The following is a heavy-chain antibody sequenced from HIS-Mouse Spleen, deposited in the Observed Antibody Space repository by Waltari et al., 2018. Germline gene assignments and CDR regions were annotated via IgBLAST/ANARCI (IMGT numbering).Heavy chain of an antibody. J-gene: IGHJ4*02. CDR1: GFTFSSYA. D-gene: IGHD1-20*01. Sequence: QVQLVESGGGVVQPGRSLRLSCAASGFTFSSYAMHWVRQAPGKGLEWVAVRSYDGSNKYYADSGKGRFTISRDNSKNTLYLQMNSLRAEDTAVYYCARDHRNNWAIRDWGQGTLVTVSS. CDR3: ARDHRNNWAIRD. V-gene: IGHV3-30-3*01. CDR2: RSYDGSNK.